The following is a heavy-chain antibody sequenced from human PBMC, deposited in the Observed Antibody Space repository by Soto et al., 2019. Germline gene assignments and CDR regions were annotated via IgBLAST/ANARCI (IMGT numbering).Heavy chain of an antibody. CDR3: AVLAAAGPFPFDY. CDR2: ISYDGSNK. D-gene: IGHD6-13*01. Sequence: GGSLRLSCAASGFTFSSYGMHWVRQAPGKGLEWVAVISYDGSNKYYADSVKGRFTISRDNSKNTLYLQMNSLRAEDTAVYYCAVLAAAGPFPFDYWGQGTLVTVSS. V-gene: IGHV3-30*03. CDR1: GFTFSSYG. J-gene: IGHJ4*02.